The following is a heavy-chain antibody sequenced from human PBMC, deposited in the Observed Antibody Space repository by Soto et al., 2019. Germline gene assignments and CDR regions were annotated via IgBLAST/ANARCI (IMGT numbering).Heavy chain of an antibody. D-gene: IGHD6-19*01. J-gene: IGHJ4*02. CDR2: ISSSSSTI. CDR3: ARSALYSSGWYYFDY. Sequence: EVQLVESGGGLVQPGGSLRLSCAASGFTFSSYSMNWVRQAPGKGLEWVSYISSSSSTIYYADSVKGRFTISRDNAKNSLYLQMNSLRDEDTAVYYCARSALYSSGWYYFDYWGQGTLVTVSS. V-gene: IGHV3-48*02. CDR1: GFTFSSYS.